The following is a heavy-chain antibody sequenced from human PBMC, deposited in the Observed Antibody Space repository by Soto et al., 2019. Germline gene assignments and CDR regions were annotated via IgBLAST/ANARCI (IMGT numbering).Heavy chain of an antibody. CDR2: INPSGGST. D-gene: IGHD2-15*01. CDR3: ARERGQSSDIVVVVAATHLSWFAP. Sequence: ASVKVYCKASGYTFTSYYMHWVRQAPGQGLEWMGIINPSGGSTSYAQKFQGRVTMTRDTSTSTVYMELSSLRSEDTAVYYCARERGQSSDIVVVVAATHLSWFAPWGQRTLVTVSS. V-gene: IGHV1-46*01. CDR1: GYTFTSYY. J-gene: IGHJ5*01.